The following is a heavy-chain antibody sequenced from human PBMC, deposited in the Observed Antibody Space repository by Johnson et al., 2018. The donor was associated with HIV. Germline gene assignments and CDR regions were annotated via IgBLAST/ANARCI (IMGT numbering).Heavy chain of an antibody. Sequence: VQLVESGGGVVQPGRSLRLSCAASGFRFRSYVMHWARQAPGKGLEWVSGSSWNSGSRAYADSVKGRFTISRDNAKNSLYLQMNSLRAEDTALYYCAKGWTTVTTRLDAFDIWGQGTMVTVSS. V-gene: IGHV3-9*01. D-gene: IGHD4-11*01. CDR2: SSWNSGSR. CDR1: GFRFRSYV. J-gene: IGHJ3*02. CDR3: AKGWTTVTTRLDAFDI.